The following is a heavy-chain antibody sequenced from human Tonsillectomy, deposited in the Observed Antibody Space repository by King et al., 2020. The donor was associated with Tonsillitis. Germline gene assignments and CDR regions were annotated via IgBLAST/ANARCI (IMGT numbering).Heavy chain of an antibody. V-gene: IGHV3-30-3*01. D-gene: IGHD3-10*01. CDR2: MSYDGSNK. CDR3: ARDATPITMVRGVVFEGYFDY. CDR1: GFTFSNYA. J-gene: IGHJ4*02. Sequence: VQLVESGGGVVQPGRSLRLSCPASGFTFSNYAIHWVRQAPGKGLEWVAVMSYDGSNKYYADSVKGRFTISRDNSKSTLYLQMNSLRADDTAVYYCARDATPITMVRGVVFEGYFDYWGQGTPVTVSS.